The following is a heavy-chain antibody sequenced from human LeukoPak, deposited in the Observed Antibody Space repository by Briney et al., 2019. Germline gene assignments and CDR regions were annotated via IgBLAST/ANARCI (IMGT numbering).Heavy chain of an antibody. V-gene: IGHV1-2*06. CDR1: GYTFTVYY. D-gene: IGHD3-3*01. CDR2: ISPNSGGT. J-gene: IGHJ4*02. CDR3: ARVSSRAKEWDFDY. Sequence: ASVKVSCRASGYTFTVYYMHWVRQAPGQGLEWMGRISPNSGGTNSAQKFQGRVTMTRDTSISTVYMDLSRLTSDDTAVYYCARVSSRAKEWDFDYWGQGTLVTVSS.